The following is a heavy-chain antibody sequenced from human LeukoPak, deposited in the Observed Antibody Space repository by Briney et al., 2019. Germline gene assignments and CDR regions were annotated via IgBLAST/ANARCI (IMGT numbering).Heavy chain of an antibody. D-gene: IGHD2-15*01. CDR1: EIIFSSDD. J-gene: IGHJ4*02. V-gene: IGHV3-30*02. CDR3: AKRGSRVDY. CDR2: ISYDGSNK. Sequence: PGGSLRLSCAVSEIIFSSDDLHWVRQAPGKGLEWVAFISYDGSNKYYADSVKGRFTISRDNSKNTLYLQMNSLRAEDTAVYYCAKRGSRVDYWGQGTLVTVSS.